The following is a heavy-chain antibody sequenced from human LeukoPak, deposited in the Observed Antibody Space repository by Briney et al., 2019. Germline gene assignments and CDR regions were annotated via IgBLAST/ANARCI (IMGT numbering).Heavy chain of an antibody. CDR1: GYTLTELS. Sequence: ASVKVSCKVSGYTLTELSMHWVRQAPGKGLEWMGGFDPEGGETIYAQKFQGRVTMTEDKSTDTAYMELSSLRSEDTAVYYCARSSGIWGEFDYWGQGTLVTVSS. D-gene: IGHD3-22*01. CDR3: ARSSGIWGEFDY. CDR2: FDPEGGET. V-gene: IGHV1-24*01. J-gene: IGHJ4*02.